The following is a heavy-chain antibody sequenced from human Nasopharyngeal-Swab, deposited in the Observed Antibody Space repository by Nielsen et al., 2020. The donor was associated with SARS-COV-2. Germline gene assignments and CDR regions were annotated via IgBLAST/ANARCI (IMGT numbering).Heavy chain of an antibody. CDR3: ARVGNSGYCSGGSCYSLNY. CDR2: INPNSGGT. CDR1: GYTFTGYY. V-gene: IGHV1-2*06. J-gene: IGHJ4*02. Sequence: ASVQVSCKASGYTFTGYYMHWVRQAPGQGLEWMGRINPNSGGTNYAQKFQGRVTMTRDTSISTAYMELSRLRSDDTAVYYCARVGNSGYCSGGSCYSLNYWGQGTLVTVSS. D-gene: IGHD2-15*01.